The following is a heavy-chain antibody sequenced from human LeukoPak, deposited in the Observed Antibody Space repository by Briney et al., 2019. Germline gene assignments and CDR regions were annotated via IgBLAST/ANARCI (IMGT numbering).Heavy chain of an antibody. CDR1: GYTFTGYH. V-gene: IGHV1-2*02. CDR3: ARVRLSRFGELWY. CDR2: INPNSGGT. D-gene: IGHD3-10*01. J-gene: IGHJ4*02. Sequence: VASVKVSCKASGYTFTGYHMHWVRQAPGQGLEWMGWINPNSGGTNYAQKFQGRVTMTRDTSISTAYMELSRLRSDDTAVYYCARVRLSRFGELWYWGQGTLVTVSS.